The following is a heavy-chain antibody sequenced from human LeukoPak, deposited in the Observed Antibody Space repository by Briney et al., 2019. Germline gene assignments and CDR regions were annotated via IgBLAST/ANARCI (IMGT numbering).Heavy chain of an antibody. Sequence: GGSLRLSCADSGLTFSSYWMSWIRQAPGKGLEWVANIKQDGSETHYVDSVKGRFTISRDNARKSLFLQMSSLRAEDTAVYYCAVLNFYGSDDTFHYWGQGTLVTVSS. CDR1: GLTFSSYW. D-gene: IGHD3-10*01. V-gene: IGHV3-7*01. CDR2: IKQDGSET. CDR3: AVLNFYGSDDTFHY. J-gene: IGHJ4*02.